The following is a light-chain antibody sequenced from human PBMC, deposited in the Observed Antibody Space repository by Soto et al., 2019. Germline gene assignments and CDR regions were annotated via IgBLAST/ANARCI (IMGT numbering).Light chain of an antibody. CDR1: QSISTS. CDR3: QESYSFLWGT. V-gene: IGKV1-39*01. J-gene: IGKJ1*01. Sequence: ASVGDSVTITCRTSQSISTSLNWYQQKAGKAPKLLIYGASTLQSGVPLRFSGSGSGTDFTLTISSLQREDFATYYCQESYSFLWGTCGQGTKVDIK. CDR2: GAS.